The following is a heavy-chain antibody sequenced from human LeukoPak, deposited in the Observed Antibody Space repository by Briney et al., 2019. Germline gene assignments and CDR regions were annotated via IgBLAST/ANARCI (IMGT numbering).Heavy chain of an antibody. Sequence: SETLSLTCAVYGGSFSGYYWSWIRQPPGKGLEWIGEINHSGSTNYNPSLKSRVTISVDTSKNQFSLKLSSVTAADTAVYYCARGSKRSGSGAGYMDVWGKGTTVTVSS. CDR2: INHSGST. J-gene: IGHJ6*03. CDR3: ARGSKRSGSGAGYMDV. CDR1: GGSFSGYY. D-gene: IGHD3-10*01. V-gene: IGHV4-34*01.